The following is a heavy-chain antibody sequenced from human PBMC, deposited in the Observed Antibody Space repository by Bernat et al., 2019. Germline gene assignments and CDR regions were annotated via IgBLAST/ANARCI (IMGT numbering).Heavy chain of an antibody. CDR2: ISFDGSDK. Sequence: QVQLVGSGGGVVQPGRSLRLSCTASGFTFRTYGMHWVRQAPRKGLEWVAVISFDGSDKYEADSVKGRITISRDNNKNTLYLQMNSLTVEDTAVYYCVNDRGGGDYYYGMDVWGQGTTVTVSS. V-gene: IGHV3-30*18. D-gene: IGHD3-10*01. CDR1: GFTFRTYG. J-gene: IGHJ6*02. CDR3: VNDRGGGDYYYGMDV.